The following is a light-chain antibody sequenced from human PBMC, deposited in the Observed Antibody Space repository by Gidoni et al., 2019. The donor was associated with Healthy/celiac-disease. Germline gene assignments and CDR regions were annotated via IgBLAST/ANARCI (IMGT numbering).Light chain of an antibody. Sequence: QSALTQPASVSGPPGQSITISCTGTSSHVGSYNLVSWYQQHPAKAPKLIIYEGSKPTPGVSNRFSGSKSGNTASLTISGLQAEDEADYYCCAYAGSSTYVFGTGTKVTVL. J-gene: IGLJ1*01. V-gene: IGLV2-23*01. CDR3: CAYAGSSTYV. CDR2: EGS. CDR1: SSHVGSYNL.